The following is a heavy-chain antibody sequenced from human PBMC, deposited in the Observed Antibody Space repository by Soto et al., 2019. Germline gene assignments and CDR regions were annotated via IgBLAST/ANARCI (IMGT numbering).Heavy chain of an antibody. CDR3: AKDRRRITIFGVRYYSGMDV. CDR2: IYYSAST. J-gene: IGHJ6*02. V-gene: IGHV4-31*03. D-gene: IGHD3-3*01. CDR1: GGSISSGGYY. Sequence: QVQLQESGPGLVKPSQTLSLTCTVSGGSISSGGYYWSWIRQHPGKGLEWIGYIYYSASTYYNPSLKSRVTISVDTSKNQFSLKLSSVTAADTAVYYCAKDRRRITIFGVRYYSGMDVWGQGTTVTVSS.